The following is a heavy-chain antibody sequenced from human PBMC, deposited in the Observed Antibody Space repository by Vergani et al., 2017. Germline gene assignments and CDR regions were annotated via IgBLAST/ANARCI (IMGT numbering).Heavy chain of an antibody. V-gene: IGHV3-7*01. J-gene: IGHJ4*02. CDR2: IKQDGSEE. CDR3: ARVGSSSWYYFDY. Sequence: EVKLVESGGGLVQPGGSLRLSCAASVFTFSSFWMSWVRQAPGKGLEWVANIKQDGSEEYYVDSVKVRFTISRDNAKNSMYLQMNSLRAEDTAVYYCARVGSSSWYYFDYWGQGTLVTVSS. D-gene: IGHD6-13*01. CDR1: VFTFSSFW.